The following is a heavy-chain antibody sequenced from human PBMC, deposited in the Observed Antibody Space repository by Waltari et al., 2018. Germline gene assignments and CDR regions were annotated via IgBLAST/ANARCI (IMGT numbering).Heavy chain of an antibody. CDR1: GFTFSSYW. V-gene: IGHV3-74*01. J-gene: IGHJ6*02. CDR3: ARDLRDFWSGYYYYYYGMDV. D-gene: IGHD3-3*01. CDR2: INSDGSST. Sequence: SLRLSCAASGFTFSSYWMHWVRQAPGKGLVWVSRINSDGSSTSYADSVKGRFTISRDNAKNTLYLQMNSLRAEDTAVYYCARDLRDFWSGYYYYYYGMDVWGQGTTVTVSS.